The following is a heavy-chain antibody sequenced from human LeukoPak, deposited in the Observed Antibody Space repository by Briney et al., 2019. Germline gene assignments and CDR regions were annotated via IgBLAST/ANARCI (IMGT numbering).Heavy chain of an antibody. CDR3: AREMGIAAAYYYYGMDV. CDR2: ISYDGSNK. Sequence: GGSLRLSCAASGFTFSSYAMHWVRKAPGKGLGWVAVISYDGSNKYYADSVKGRFTISRDNSKNTLYLQMNSLRAEDTSVYYCAREMGIAAAYYYYGMDVWGQGTTVTVSS. V-gene: IGHV3-30-3*01. CDR1: GFTFSSYA. J-gene: IGHJ6*02. D-gene: IGHD6-13*01.